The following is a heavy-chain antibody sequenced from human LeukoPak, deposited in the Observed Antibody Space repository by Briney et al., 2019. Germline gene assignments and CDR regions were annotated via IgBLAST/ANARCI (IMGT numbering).Heavy chain of an antibody. CDR2: MFPSGST. Sequence: SETLSLTCTVSGGSISSYYWSWIRQPDGKGLEWIGRMFPSGSTNYNPSLKSRVTMSVDTSKNQFSLKLTSVTAADTAVYYCARLNVLSGSPLHHFDHWGQGTLVTVSA. J-gene: IGHJ4*02. V-gene: IGHV4-4*07. CDR1: GGSISSYY. CDR3: ARLNVLSGSPLHHFDH. D-gene: IGHD6-13*01.